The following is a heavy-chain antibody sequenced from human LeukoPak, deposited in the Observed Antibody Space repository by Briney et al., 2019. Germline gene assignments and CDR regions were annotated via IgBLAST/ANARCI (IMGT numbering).Heavy chain of an antibody. CDR2: ISGSGSST. D-gene: IGHD2-8*01. V-gene: IGHV3-23*01. CDR1: GFTFSTYA. J-gene: IGHJ4*02. Sequence: PGGSLRLSCAASGFTFSTYAANWVRQAPGKGLEWVSAISGSGSSTYYADSVKGRFTISRDSSRNTVYLQMNNLRAEDTALYYCSKAAVPGTKYYFDYWGQGTLVTVSS. CDR3: SKAAVPGTKYYFDY.